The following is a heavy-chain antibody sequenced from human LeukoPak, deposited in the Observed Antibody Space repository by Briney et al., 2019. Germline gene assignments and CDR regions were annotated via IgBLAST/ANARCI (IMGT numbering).Heavy chain of an antibody. J-gene: IGHJ5*02. Sequence: KASNKRPLTCSISGGSNSNHDGSWIRQPPGQGLEYIGYIYYTGSTNYNPSLKSRVTMSVDTSKNQFSLKLSSVTAADTAVYYCARGTMMVGPWGQGTLVTVSS. D-gene: IGHD3-22*01. CDR2: IYYTGST. V-gene: IGHV4-59*11. CDR1: GGSNSNHD. CDR3: ARGTMMVGP.